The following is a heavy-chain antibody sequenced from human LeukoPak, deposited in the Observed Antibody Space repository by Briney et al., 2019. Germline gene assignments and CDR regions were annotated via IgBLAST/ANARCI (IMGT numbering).Heavy chain of an antibody. V-gene: IGHV4-39*07. D-gene: IGHD2-15*01. CDR1: RGSISSSSYY. J-gene: IGHJ6*03. CDR2: IHYSGST. Sequence: SETLSLTRTLSRGSISSSSYYWAWIRQPPGKGLEWIGSIHYSGSTYYNPSLQSRVTISIDTSKNQFSLKLRFVTAADTAVYYCARVRCSGGSCPYYYYYYYMDVWGKGTTVTVSS. CDR3: ARVRCSGGSCPYYYYYYYMDV.